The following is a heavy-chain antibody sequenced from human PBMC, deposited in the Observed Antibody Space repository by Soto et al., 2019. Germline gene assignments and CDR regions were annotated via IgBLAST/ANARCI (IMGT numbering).Heavy chain of an antibody. CDR2: INPYTGNT. CDR1: GYTFATYI. D-gene: IGHD2-21*01. Sequence: ASVKVSCKTSGYTFATYIINWVRQAPGQGLEWMGFINPYTGNTNYAQELQGRVTMTTDTSTRTAYMELNSLIFDDTAVYYCARESTYSRAYSVGRGVLDIWGQRTMVTVSS. V-gene: IGHV1-18*01. J-gene: IGHJ3*02. CDR3: ARESTYSRAYSVGRGVLDI.